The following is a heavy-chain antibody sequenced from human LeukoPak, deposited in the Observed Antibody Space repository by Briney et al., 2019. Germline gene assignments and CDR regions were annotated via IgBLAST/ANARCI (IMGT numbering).Heavy chain of an antibody. J-gene: IGHJ4*02. CDR3: ASGWSANYSEY. CDR1: GGSFSDYY. Sequence: SETLSLTCAVYGGSFSDYYWSWIRQPPGKGLEWIGEINHSGSTKYNPSLKSRVTISVDTSKNQFSLKLSSVTAADTAVYYCASGWSANYSEYWGQGVLVTVSS. V-gene: IGHV4-34*01. CDR2: INHSGST.